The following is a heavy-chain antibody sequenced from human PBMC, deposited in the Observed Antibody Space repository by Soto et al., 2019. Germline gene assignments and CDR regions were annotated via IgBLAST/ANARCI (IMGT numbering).Heavy chain of an antibody. CDR1: GSTFTGQS. V-gene: IGHV1-2*02. D-gene: IGHD3-3*02. Sequence: ASVKVSCTASGSTFTGQSMHWVRQAPGQGLEWMGWINPDSGDTKYAQKFQGRVTMTRDTSISTVYMELSRLKSDDTAVYYCARDRGNMVAIFHHYYGMDVWGQGTTVTVSS. J-gene: IGHJ6*02. CDR2: INPDSGDT. CDR3: ARDRGNMVAIFHHYYGMDV.